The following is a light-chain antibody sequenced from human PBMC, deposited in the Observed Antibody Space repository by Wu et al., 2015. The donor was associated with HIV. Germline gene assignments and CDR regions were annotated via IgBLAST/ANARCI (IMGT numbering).Light chain of an antibody. J-gene: IGKJ1*01. Sequence: EIVLTQSPGTLSLSPGEGATLSCRASQSVSSDYLAWYQQKPGQAPRLLIYGASNRATGIPDRFSGSGSGTDFTLTISRLEPEDFAVYYCQQSETFGQGTKVEIK. CDR2: GAS. CDR1: QSVSSDY. V-gene: IGKV3-20*01. CDR3: QQSET.